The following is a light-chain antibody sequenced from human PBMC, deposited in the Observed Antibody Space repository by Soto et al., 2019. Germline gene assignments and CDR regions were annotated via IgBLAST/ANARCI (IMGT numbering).Light chain of an antibody. J-gene: IGKJ1*01. CDR2: DAY. CDR3: QQYGYSQWT. CDR1: QSFRGL. Sequence: EVVLTQSPVTLSLAPCERATVSCRASQSFRGLLAWYQQKPGQAPRLLIYDAYNRATGIPPRFSGSGSGTEFTLTISRLEPEDFAVYFCQQYGYSQWTFGQGTKVDI. V-gene: IGKV3-11*01.